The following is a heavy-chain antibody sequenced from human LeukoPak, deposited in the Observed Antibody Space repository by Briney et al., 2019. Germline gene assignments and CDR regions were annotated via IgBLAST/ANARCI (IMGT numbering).Heavy chain of an antibody. D-gene: IGHD2/OR15-2a*01. J-gene: IGHJ4*02. CDR1: GASIYSGRYY. Sequence: SETLSLTCTVSGASIYSGRYYWGWIRPPPGKGLVWIGSIHYSGPTYYNPSLKSPVTISIDTSNNQFSLKLSSVTAVAASVYYCAKRTPYFSRGQGTLVTVSP. V-gene: IGHV4-39*07. CDR2: IHYSGPT. CDR3: AKRTPYFS.